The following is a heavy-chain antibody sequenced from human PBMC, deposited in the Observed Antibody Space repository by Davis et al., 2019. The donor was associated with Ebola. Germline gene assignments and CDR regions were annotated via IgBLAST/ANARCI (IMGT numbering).Heavy chain of an antibody. CDR1: GGSISRGGSY. V-gene: IGHV4-31*03. CDR2: IYYSGST. D-gene: IGHD3-22*01. Sequence: PSETLSLTCTVSGGSISRGGSYWSWVRQVPGKGLEWIGYIYYSGSTSCKPSLKSRVSISLDTSKNQFSLNLSSVTAADTAVYYFARDLRYDSSGSDYYFYMDVWGKGTTVTVSS. J-gene: IGHJ6*03. CDR3: ARDLRYDSSGSDYYFYMDV.